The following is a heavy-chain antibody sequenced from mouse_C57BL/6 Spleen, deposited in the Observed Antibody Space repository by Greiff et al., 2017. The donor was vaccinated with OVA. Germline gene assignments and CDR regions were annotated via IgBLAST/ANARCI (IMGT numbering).Heavy chain of an antibody. V-gene: IGHV1-63*01. CDR3: ARRGITTVVDPYYFDY. Sequence: QVQLKQSGAELVRPGTSVKMSCKASGYTFTNYWIGWAKQRPGHGLEWIGDIYPGGGYTKYNEKFKGKATLTADKSSSTAYMQFSSLTSEDSAIYYCARRGITTVVDPYYFDYWGQGTTLTVSS. J-gene: IGHJ2*01. CDR1: GYTFTNYW. D-gene: IGHD1-1*01. CDR2: IYPGGGYT.